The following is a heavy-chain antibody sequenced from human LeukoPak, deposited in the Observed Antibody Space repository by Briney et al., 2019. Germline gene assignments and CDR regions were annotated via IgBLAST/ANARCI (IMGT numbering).Heavy chain of an antibody. J-gene: IGHJ6*02. CDR1: GYTFTSYD. CDR2: MNPNSGNT. Sequence: ASVKVSCKASGYTFTSYDINWVRQATGQGLEWMGWMNPNSGNTGYAQKFQGRVTMTRNTSISTAYMELSSLRSEDTAVYYCARGYGSSWYYYYYGMDVWGQGTTVTVSS. D-gene: IGHD6-13*01. V-gene: IGHV1-8*01. CDR3: ARGYGSSWYYYYYGMDV.